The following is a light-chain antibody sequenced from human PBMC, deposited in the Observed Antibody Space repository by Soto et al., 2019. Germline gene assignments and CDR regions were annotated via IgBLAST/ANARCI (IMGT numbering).Light chain of an antibody. J-gene: IGKJ1*01. V-gene: IGKV3-20*01. CDR2: GAS. CDR3: QQYATSPPT. Sequence: EIVLTQSPGTLSLSPGERATLSCRASQSVSSSYLAWYQQKPGQAPRLFIYGASSRATAIPDRFSGSGSGTEFSLTISRLEPEDFAVYYCQQYATSPPTFGQGTKVEIK. CDR1: QSVSSSY.